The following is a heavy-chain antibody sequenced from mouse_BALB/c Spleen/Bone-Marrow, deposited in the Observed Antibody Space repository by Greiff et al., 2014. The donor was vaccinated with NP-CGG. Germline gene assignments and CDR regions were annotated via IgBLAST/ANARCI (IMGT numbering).Heavy chain of an antibody. CDR1: GYTFSSYW. CDR3: ASRGYAMDY. Sequence: QVQLQQSGAELMKPGASVKISCKATGYTFSSYWIEWIKQRPGHGLEWIGETIPGSGSSNYNEKFKGKATFTADTSSNTAYMQLSSLTSEDSAVYYCASRGYAMDYWGQGTSVTVSS. CDR2: TIPGSGSS. V-gene: IGHV1-9*01. J-gene: IGHJ4*01.